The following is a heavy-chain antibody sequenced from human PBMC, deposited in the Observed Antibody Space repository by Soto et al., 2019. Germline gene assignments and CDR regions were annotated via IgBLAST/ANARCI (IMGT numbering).Heavy chain of an antibody. CDR3: AKDRLPRWEVADV. J-gene: IGHJ6*02. CDR1: GYTFTSYY. V-gene: IGHV1-46*01. CDR2: INPSGGST. D-gene: IGHD1-26*01. Sequence: GASVKVSCKASGYTFTSYYMHWVRQAPGQGLEWMGIINPSGGSTSYAQKFQGRVTMTRDTSTSTVYMELSSLRSEDTAVYYCAKDRLPRWEVADVWGQGTKVTVSS.